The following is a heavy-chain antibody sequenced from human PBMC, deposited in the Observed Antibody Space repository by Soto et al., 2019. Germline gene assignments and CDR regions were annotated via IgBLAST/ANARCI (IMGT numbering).Heavy chain of an antibody. V-gene: IGHV3-43*01. Sequence: EVQLVESGGVVVQPGGSLRLSCAASGFTFDDYTMHWVRQAPGKGLEWVSLISWDGGSTYYADSVKGRFTISRDNIKNSLYLQMNSLRTEDTALYYCATHGSGNYFDYWGQGTLVTVSS. D-gene: IGHD3-10*01. J-gene: IGHJ4*02. CDR1: GFTFDDYT. CDR2: ISWDGGST. CDR3: ATHGSGNYFDY.